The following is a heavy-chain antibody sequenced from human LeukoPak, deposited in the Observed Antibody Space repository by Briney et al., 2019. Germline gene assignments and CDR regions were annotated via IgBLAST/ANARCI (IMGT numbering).Heavy chain of an antibody. CDR1: GFTFNRNA. CDR2: IGGSDERT. V-gene: IGHV3-23*01. J-gene: IGHJ4*02. Sequence: GGSLRLSCAASGFTFNRNAMSWGRQAPGKGLEWVSTIGGSDERTFYADSVEGRFAISRDNSKNMLHLQMSSLTGEDTALYYCVRRGDASSGWGDHDYWGQGALVTVSS. D-gene: IGHD6-19*01. CDR3: VRRGDASSGWGDHDY.